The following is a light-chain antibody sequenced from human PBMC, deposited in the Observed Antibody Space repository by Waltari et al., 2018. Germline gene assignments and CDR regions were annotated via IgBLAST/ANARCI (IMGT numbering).Light chain of an antibody. CDR3: CSYAGSYTVV. V-gene: IGLV2-11*01. CDR1: SNDVGGYNY. Sequence: RSVSGSPGQSVTISCPGTSNDVGGYNYVSWYQQHPGKAPKLMIYDVSKRPSGVPDRFPASKSGNTASLTVSGLQAEDEADYYCCSYAGSYTVVFGGGTKLTVL. J-gene: IGLJ2*01. CDR2: DVS.